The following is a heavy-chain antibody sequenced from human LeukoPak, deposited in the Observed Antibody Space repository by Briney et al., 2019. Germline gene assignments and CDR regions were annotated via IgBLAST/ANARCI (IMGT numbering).Heavy chain of an antibody. J-gene: IGHJ6*03. Sequence: SETLSLTCTVSAGSISSSDYYWGWIRQSPGKGLEWIGRISYSGSTYYNPSLKSRVTISVDTSKNHFSLRLSSVTAADTAVYYYMDVWGEGTTVAVSS. CDR3: MDV. V-gene: IGHV4-39*02. CDR1: AGSISSSDYY. CDR2: ISYSGST.